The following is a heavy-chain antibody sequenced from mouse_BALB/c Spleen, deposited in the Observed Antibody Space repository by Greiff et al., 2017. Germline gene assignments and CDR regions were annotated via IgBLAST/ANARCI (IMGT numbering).Heavy chain of an antibody. CDR2: IWGDGST. V-gene: IGHV2-6-7*01. CDR1: GFSLTGYG. J-gene: IGHJ3*01. D-gene: IGHD2-4*01. CDR3: ARDWNDYDGAWFAY. Sequence: VMLVESGPGLVSPSQSLSITCTVSGFSLTGYGVNWVRQPPGKGLEWLGMIWGDGSTDYNSALKSRLSISKDNSKSQVFLKMNSLQTDDTARYYCARDWNDYDGAWFAYWGQGTLVTVSA.